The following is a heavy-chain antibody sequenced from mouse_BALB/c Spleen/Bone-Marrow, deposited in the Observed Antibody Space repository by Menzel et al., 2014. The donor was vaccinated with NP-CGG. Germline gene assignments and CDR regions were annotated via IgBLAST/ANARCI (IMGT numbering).Heavy chain of an antibody. CDR1: GYTFSSYW. CDR3: ARGDYFDY. Sequence: VQRVESGAELMKPGASVKISCKATGYTFSSYWIEWVKQRPGHGLEWIGEILPGSGSTNYNEKFKGKATFTADTSSNTAYMQLSSLTSEDSAVYYCARGDYFDYWGQGTTLTASS. J-gene: IGHJ2*01. CDR2: ILPGSGST. V-gene: IGHV1-9*01.